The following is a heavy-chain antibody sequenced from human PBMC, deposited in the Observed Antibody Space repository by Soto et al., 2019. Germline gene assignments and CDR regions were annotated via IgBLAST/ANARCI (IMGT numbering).Heavy chain of an antibody. CDR3: ARGGNYYDSSGYVIFDS. D-gene: IGHD3-22*01. Sequence: EASVKVSCNASGYTFTSYVISLVRQAPGQGLEWMGWISAYNGNTNYAQKLQGRVTMTTDTSTSTAYMELRSLRSDDTAVYYCARGGNYYDSSGYVIFDSWGQGTLVTV. J-gene: IGHJ4*02. CDR1: GYTFTSYV. V-gene: IGHV1-18*01. CDR2: ISAYNGNT.